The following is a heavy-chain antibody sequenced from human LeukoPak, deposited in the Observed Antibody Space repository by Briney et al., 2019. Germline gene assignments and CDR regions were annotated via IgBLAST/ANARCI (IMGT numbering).Heavy chain of an antibody. V-gene: IGHV3-48*01. J-gene: IGHJ5*01. CDR2: ISTSSITK. CDR3: AKEMGFCSGGSCYRWFDS. CDR1: GFTFSIYS. D-gene: IGHD2-15*01. Sequence: GGSLRLSCAASGFTFSIYSMSWVRQAPGKGPEWLSYISTSSITKYYADSVKGRFTISRDDAENSLSLQMNSLRADDTAVYYCAKEMGFCSGGSCYRWFDSWGQGTLVTVSS.